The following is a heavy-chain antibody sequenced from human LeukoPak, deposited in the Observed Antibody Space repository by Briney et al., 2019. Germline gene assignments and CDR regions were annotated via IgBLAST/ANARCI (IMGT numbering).Heavy chain of an antibody. J-gene: IGHJ4*02. D-gene: IGHD5-18*01. CDR1: GFTFSSYW. CDR3: ARDGYSFGHDFDY. CDR2: IKGDGSST. V-gene: IGHV3-74*01. Sequence: GGSLRLSCAASGFTFSSYWMHWVRHTPGKGLVWVSRIKGDGSSTSYADSVKGRFTISRDNAKNTMYLQMNSLRAEDTAVYYCARDGYSFGHDFDYWGQGTLVTVSS.